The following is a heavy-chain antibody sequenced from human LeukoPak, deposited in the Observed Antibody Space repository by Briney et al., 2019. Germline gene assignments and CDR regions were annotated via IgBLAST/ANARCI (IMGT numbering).Heavy chain of an antibody. J-gene: IGHJ4*02. D-gene: IGHD5-12*01. V-gene: IGHV3-7*03. Sequence: GGSLRLSCVASGFILSNYWMTWVRQAPGKGLEWVANIKQAGSETYYVDSVKGRFTISRDNAKNSLYLQMNSLRAEDTAMYYCARGRYSGTTYYFDYWGQGTLVTVSS. CDR3: ARGRYSGTTYYFDY. CDR1: GFILSNYW. CDR2: IKQAGSET.